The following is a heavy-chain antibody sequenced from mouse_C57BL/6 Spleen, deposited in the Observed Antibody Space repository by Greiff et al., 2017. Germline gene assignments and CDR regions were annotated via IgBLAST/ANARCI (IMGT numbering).Heavy chain of an antibody. J-gene: IGHJ3*01. V-gene: IGHV14-4*01. D-gene: IGHD1-1*01. Sequence: VQLQQSGAELVRPGASVKLSCTASGFNIKDDYMHWVKQRPEQGLEWIGWIDPENGDTEYDSKFQGKATITADTSSNTAYLQLTSLTSADTAFYYCTTYYGSSGWFAYWGQGTLVTVSA. CDR3: TTYYGSSGWFAY. CDR2: IDPENGDT. CDR1: GFNIKDDY.